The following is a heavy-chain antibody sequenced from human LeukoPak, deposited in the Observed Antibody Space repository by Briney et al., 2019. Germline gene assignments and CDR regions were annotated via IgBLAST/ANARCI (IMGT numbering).Heavy chain of an antibody. CDR3: ARAGSKFAAFDI. CDR1: GGSISSYY. J-gene: IGHJ3*02. D-gene: IGHD3-10*01. CDR2: IYYSGST. Sequence: SETLSLTCTVSGGSISSYYWSWIRQPPGKGLEWIGYIYYSGSTNYNPSLKSRVTISVDTSKNQFSLKLSSVTAADTAVYYCARAGSKFAAFDIWGQGTMVTVSS. V-gene: IGHV4-59*01.